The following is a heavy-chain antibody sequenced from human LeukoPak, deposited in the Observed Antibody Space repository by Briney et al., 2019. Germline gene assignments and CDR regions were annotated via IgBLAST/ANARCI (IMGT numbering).Heavy chain of an antibody. Sequence: GGSLRLSCAASGFTFNTYTMNWVRQAPGKGLEWVSSITASSTAIYSADSVKGRFTISRDNAKNFLYLQMNSLRAEDTAVYYCARDDCSLTGFFKSSCSDSWGQGALVTVSS. CDR2: ITASSTAI. V-gene: IGHV3-21*04. J-gene: IGHJ4*02. CDR1: GFTFNTYT. D-gene: IGHD3-9*01. CDR3: ARDDCSLTGFFKSSCSDS.